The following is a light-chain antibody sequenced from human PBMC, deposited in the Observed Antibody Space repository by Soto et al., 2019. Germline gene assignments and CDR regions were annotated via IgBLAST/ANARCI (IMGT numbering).Light chain of an antibody. Sequence: DIQMTQSPSTLSSFVGDRVTITFRASQSIGVWLAWYQQKPGKAPKLLIYDASNLQTGVPSRFSGSGSGTEFTLTISSLQPDDFATYYCQQYDVDSGTFGQGTKVDI. CDR3: QQYDVDSGT. V-gene: IGKV1-5*01. CDR1: QSIGVW. J-gene: IGKJ1*01. CDR2: DAS.